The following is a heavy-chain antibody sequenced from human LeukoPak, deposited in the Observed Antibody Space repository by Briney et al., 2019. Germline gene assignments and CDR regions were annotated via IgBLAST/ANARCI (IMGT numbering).Heavy chain of an antibody. J-gene: IGHJ3*02. V-gene: IGHV1-18*01. CDR2: ISTYNGNT. Sequence: ASVKVSCKASGYTFTNHGISWVRQAPGQGLEWMGWISTYNGNTNYAQKLQGRVTMTTDTSTSTAYMELRSLRSDDTAVYYCARSGGWAYGDYDGFIAFDIWGQGTMVTVSS. CDR1: GYTFTNHG. D-gene: IGHD4-17*01. CDR3: ARSGGWAYGDYDGFIAFDI.